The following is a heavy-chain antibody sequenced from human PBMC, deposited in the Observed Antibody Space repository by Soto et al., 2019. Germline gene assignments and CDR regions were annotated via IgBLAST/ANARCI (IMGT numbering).Heavy chain of an antibody. CDR1: GGSISSYY. Sequence: SETLSLTCTVSGGSISSYYWSWIRQPPGKGLEWIGYIYYSGSTNYNPSLKSRVTISVDTSKNQFSLKLSSVTAADTAVYYCARDGWASDILTGSDYYYYYGMDVWGQGTTVTVSS. D-gene: IGHD3-9*01. V-gene: IGHV4-59*01. CDR3: ARDGWASDILTGSDYYYYYGMDV. J-gene: IGHJ6*02. CDR2: IYYSGST.